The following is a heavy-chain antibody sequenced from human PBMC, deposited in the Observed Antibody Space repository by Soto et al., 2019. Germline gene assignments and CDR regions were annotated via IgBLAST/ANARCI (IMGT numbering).Heavy chain of an antibody. CDR2: INSDGSST. CDR1: GFTFSSYW. J-gene: IGHJ6*02. Sequence: HPGGSLRLSCAASGFTFSSYWMHWVRQAPGKGLVWVSRINSDGSSTSYADSVKGRFTISRDNAKNTLYLQMNSLRAEDTAVYYCARDGYDFWSGYYPSYYYYGMDVWGQGTTVTVSS. V-gene: IGHV3-74*01. CDR3: ARDGYDFWSGYYPSYYYYGMDV. D-gene: IGHD3-3*01.